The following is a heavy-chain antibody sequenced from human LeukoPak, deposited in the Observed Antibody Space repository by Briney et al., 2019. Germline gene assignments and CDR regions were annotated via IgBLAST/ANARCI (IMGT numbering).Heavy chain of an antibody. J-gene: IGHJ4*02. Sequence: GSLRLSCAASGFTFSSYAMSWIRQPPGKGLEWIGEINHSGSTNYNPSLKSRVTISVDTSKNQFSLKLSSVTAADTAVYYCATGTVTTLNDYWGQGTLVTVSS. D-gene: IGHD4-17*01. V-gene: IGHV4-34*08. CDR3: ATGTVTTLNDY. CDR2: INHSGST. CDR1: GFTFSSYA.